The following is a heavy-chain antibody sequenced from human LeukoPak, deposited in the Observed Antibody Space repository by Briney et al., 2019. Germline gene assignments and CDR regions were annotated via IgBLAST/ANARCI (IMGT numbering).Heavy chain of an antibody. CDR3: ARDRLAAVAGTAADY. J-gene: IGHJ4*02. CDR1: GFTFSSYS. Sequence: PGGSLRLSCAASGFTFSSYSMNWVRQAPGKGLEWVLSISSSSSYIYYADSVKGRFTISRDNAKNSLYLQMNSLRAEDTAVYYCARDRLAAVAGTAADYWGQGTLVTVSS. V-gene: IGHV3-21*01. CDR2: ISSSSSYI. D-gene: IGHD6-19*01.